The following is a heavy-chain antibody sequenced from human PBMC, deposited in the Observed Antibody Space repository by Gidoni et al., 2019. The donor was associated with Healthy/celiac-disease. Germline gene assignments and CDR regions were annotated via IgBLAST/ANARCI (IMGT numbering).Heavy chain of an antibody. CDR2: IYPGDSDT. CDR3: ARHFMGSSSSGAFDI. CDR1: GYRFTTYW. V-gene: IGHV5-51*01. D-gene: IGHD6-6*01. Sequence: EVQLVQSGAEVNKPGESLKSSCKGSGYRFTTYWIGWVRQMPGKGLEWMGIIYPGDSDTRYSPSFQGQVTISADKSISTAYLQWSSLKASDTAMYYCARHFMGSSSSGAFDIWGQGTMVTVSS. J-gene: IGHJ3*02.